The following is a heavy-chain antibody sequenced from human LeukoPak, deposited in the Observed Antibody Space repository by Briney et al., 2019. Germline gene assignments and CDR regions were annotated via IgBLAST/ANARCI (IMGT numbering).Heavy chain of an antibody. J-gene: IGHJ5*02. CDR3: ARVGYYSSSGYYHMWDLFDP. CDR1: GYTFSGYN. Sequence: ASVKVSCKSFGYTFSGYNIHWMRQAPGQGLEWMGWIKPNSGDTKYAERFQGRVTMTRDTSISTAYMELSSLTSDDTAMYYCARVGYYSSSGYYHMWDLFDPWGQGTLVTVSS. D-gene: IGHD3-22*01. V-gene: IGHV1-2*02. CDR2: IKPNSGDT.